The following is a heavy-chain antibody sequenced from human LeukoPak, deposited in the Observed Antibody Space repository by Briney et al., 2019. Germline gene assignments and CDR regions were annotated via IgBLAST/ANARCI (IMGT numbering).Heavy chain of an antibody. CDR2: IYHSGST. CDR1: GGSISSSNW. J-gene: IGHJ2*01. CDR3: ARVYYSSSYDYWYFDL. V-gene: IGHV4-4*02. D-gene: IGHD6-13*01. Sequence: SETLSLTCAVSGGSISSSNWWSWVRQPPGKGLEWIGEIYHSGSTNYNPSLKSRVTISVDKSKNQFSLKLTSVTAADTAVYYCARVYYSSSYDYWYFDLWGRGTLVTVSS.